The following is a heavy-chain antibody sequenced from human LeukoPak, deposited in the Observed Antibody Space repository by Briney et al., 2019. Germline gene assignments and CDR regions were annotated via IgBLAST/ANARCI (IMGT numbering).Heavy chain of an antibody. CDR3: ARDLRQLVLSNWFDP. Sequence: ASVKVSCEASGYTFTSYDFNWVRQATGQRPEWMGWMSPNSGDTGYAQKFQDRVTMTRNTSISTAYMELSSLRSEDTAVYYCARDLRQLVLSNWFDPWGQGTLVTVSS. CDR2: MSPNSGDT. V-gene: IGHV1-8*01. D-gene: IGHD6-6*01. CDR1: GYTFTSYD. J-gene: IGHJ5*02.